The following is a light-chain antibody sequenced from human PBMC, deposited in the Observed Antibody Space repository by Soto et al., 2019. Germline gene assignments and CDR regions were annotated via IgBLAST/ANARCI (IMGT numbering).Light chain of an antibody. CDR1: SGSVSTSYY. V-gene: IGLV8-61*01. CDR2: STN. J-gene: IGLJ3*02. CDR3: VLYMGTGISV. Sequence: QTVVTQEPSFSVSPGRTVTLTCGLSSGSVSTSYYPSWYQLTPGQAPRTLIYSTNTRSSGVPNRFSGSILENKAALTITGVQADVELDYCCVLYMGTGISVFGGGTKLTVL.